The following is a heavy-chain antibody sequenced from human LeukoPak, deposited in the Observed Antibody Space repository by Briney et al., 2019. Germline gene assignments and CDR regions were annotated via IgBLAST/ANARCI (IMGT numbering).Heavy chain of an antibody. D-gene: IGHD4-17*01. CDR2: INHSGST. V-gene: IGHV4-34*01. CDR1: GGSFSGYY. J-gene: IGHJ2*01. CDR3: ARVRAVTRGPRLIRYFDL. Sequence: LETLSLTCAVYGGSFSGYYWSWIRQPPGKGLEWIGEINHSGSTNYNPSLKSRVTISVDTSKNQFSLKLSSVTAADTAVYYCARVRAVTRGPRLIRYFDLWGRGTLVTVSS.